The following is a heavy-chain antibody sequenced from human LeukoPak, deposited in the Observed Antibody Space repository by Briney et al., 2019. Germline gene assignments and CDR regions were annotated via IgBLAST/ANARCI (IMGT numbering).Heavy chain of an antibody. J-gene: IGHJ5*02. CDR1: GYTFTSYY. Sequence: AASVKVSCKASGYTFTSYYMHWVRQAPGQGLEWMGIINPSGGSTNYAQKFQGRVTITTDESTSTAYMELSSLRSEDTAVYYCARGVAVARTWGQGTLVTVSS. CDR3: ARGVAVART. D-gene: IGHD6-19*01. CDR2: INPSGGST. V-gene: IGHV1-46*01.